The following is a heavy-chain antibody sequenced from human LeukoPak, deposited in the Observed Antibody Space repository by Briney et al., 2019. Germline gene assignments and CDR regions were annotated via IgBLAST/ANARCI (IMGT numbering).Heavy chain of an antibody. D-gene: IGHD4-17*01. CDR1: GGSISSYY. CDR3: AREGYGDYVRKYNWFDP. J-gene: IGHJ5*02. Sequence: SETLSLTCTVSGGSISSYYWSWIRQPPGKGLEWIGEINHSGSTNYNPSLKSRVTISVDTSKNQFSLKLGSVTAADTAVYYCAREGYGDYVRKYNWFDPWGQGTLVTVSS. CDR2: INHSGST. V-gene: IGHV4-34*01.